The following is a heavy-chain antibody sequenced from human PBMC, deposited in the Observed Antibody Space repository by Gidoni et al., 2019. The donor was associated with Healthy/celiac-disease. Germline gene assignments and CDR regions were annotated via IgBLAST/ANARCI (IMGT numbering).Heavy chain of an antibody. CDR2: IIPILGIA. CDR3: ARVGGDPAAKVGYFDY. V-gene: IGHV1-69*04. J-gene: IGHJ4*02. D-gene: IGHD2-2*01. Sequence: QVQLVQSGAEVKKPGSSVKVSCKASGGTFSSYAISWVRQAPGQGLEWMGRIIPILGIANYAQKFQGRVTITADKSTSTAYMELSSLRSEDTAVYYCARVGGDPAAKVGYFDYWGQGTLVTVSS. CDR1: GGTFSSYA.